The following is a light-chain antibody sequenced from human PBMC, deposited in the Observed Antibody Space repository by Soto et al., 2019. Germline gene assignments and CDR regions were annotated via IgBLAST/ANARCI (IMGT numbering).Light chain of an antibody. V-gene: IGKV3-20*01. CDR1: QVIGSRY. CDR3: QQFGSSIPHT. J-gene: IGKJ2*01. Sequence: EIVMTQSPGTLSLSPGERATISCRASQVIGSRYLAWYHQKSGQAHRLLIYGASSRATGIPDRFSGSGSGTDFTLTISRLEREDFGVYYCQQFGSSIPHTFGQGTKLEIK. CDR2: GAS.